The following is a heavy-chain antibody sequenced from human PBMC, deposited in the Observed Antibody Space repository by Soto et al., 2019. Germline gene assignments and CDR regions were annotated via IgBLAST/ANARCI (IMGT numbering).Heavy chain of an antibody. CDR3: ARVNPGYSYVNY. CDR1: GFTFSSYW. CDR2: INSDGSTT. J-gene: IGHJ4*02. V-gene: IGHV3-74*01. D-gene: IGHD5-18*01. Sequence: EVQLVESGGGLVQPGGSLRLSCAASGFTFSSYWMLWVRQAPGKGLVWVSLINSDGSTTSYADSVKGRFTISRDNAKNTLYLQRNTLRGEDTAVYYCARVNPGYSYVNYWGQGTLVTVSS.